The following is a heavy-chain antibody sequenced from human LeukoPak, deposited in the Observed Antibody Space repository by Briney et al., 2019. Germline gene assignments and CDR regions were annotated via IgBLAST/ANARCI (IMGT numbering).Heavy chain of an antibody. Sequence: GASVKVSCKASGYTFTGYYMHWVRLAPGQGPEWMGWVNPNSGDTNYAQRFRGRVTMTRDTSINTAYMELSSLRSDDTAVYYCARSNYYGSQSEYWGQGTLVAVSS. V-gene: IGHV1-2*02. CDR2: VNPNSGDT. CDR1: GYTFTGYY. CDR3: ARSNYYGSQSEY. D-gene: IGHD3-10*01. J-gene: IGHJ4*02.